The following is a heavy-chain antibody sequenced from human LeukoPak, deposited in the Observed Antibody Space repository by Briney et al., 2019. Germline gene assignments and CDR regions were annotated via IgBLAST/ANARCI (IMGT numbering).Heavy chain of an antibody. CDR1: GFTVSSNY. Sequence: GGSLRLSCAASGFTVSSNYMSWVRQAPGKGLEWVSVIYSGGSTYYADSVKGRFTISRDNSKNTLYLQMNSLRAEDTAVYHCARDLGLLGCRSSCPSSAFDIWGQGTMVTVSS. CDR2: IYSGGST. J-gene: IGHJ3*02. V-gene: IGHV3-53*01. D-gene: IGHD2-2*01. CDR3: ARDLGLLGCRSSCPSSAFDI.